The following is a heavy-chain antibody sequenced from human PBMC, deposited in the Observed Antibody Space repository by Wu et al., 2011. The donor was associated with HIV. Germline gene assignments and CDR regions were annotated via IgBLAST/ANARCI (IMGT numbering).Heavy chain of an antibody. Sequence: QVQLVQSGAAVKKPGSSVKVSCKASGGTFNSYGITWVRQAPGQGLEWMGGIIPIFGTANYAQKFQGRVTITTDESTSTAYMELSSLRSEDTAVYYCARGVPYYYDSSGYSPAAFDIWGQGTMVTVSS. CDR3: ARGVPYYYDSSGYSPAAFDI. CDR2: IIPIFGTA. J-gene: IGHJ3*02. CDR1: GGTFNSYG. V-gene: IGHV1-69*05. D-gene: IGHD3-22*01.